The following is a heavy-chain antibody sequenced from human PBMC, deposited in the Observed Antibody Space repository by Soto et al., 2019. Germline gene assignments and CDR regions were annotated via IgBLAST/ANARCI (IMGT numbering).Heavy chain of an antibody. CDR3: ARDVSAGDNWFDP. J-gene: IGHJ5*02. Sequence: ASVKVSCKASGYTFTSYGISWVRQAPGQGLEWMGWISAYNDNTNYAQKLQGRVTMTTDTSTSTAYMELRGLRSDDTAVYYCARDVSAGDNWFDPWGQGTQVTVSS. V-gene: IGHV1-18*01. CDR1: GYTFTSYG. D-gene: IGHD2-21*01. CDR2: ISAYNDNT.